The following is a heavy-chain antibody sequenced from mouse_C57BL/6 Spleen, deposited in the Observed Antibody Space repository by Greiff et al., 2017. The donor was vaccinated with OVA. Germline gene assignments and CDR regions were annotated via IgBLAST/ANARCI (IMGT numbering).Heavy chain of an antibody. Sequence: EVQLQESGAELVKPGASVKLSCTASGFNIKDYYMHWVKQRTDPGLEWIGRIDPEDGETTYAPKVQGKATITADTSSNPAYLQLSSLTSEYTAVYYRARGVLSSGVAGYFDVWGTGTTVTGSS. J-gene: IGHJ1*03. D-gene: IGHD1-1*01. CDR2: IDPEDGET. CDR3: ARGVLSSGVAGYFDV. V-gene: IGHV14-2*01. CDR1: GFNIKDYY.